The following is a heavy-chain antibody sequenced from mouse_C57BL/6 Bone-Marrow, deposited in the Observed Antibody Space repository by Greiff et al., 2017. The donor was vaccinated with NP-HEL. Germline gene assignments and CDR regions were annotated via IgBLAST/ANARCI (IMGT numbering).Heavy chain of an antibody. D-gene: IGHD2-5*01. Sequence: VQLQQPGAELVKPGASVKMSCKASGYTFTSYWITWVKQRPGQGLEWIGDIYPGSGSTNYNEKFKSKATLTVDKSSSTAYMQLSSLTSEDSAVYYCARSFYSNYGYFDVWGTGTTVTVSS. CDR1: GYTFTSYW. J-gene: IGHJ1*03. V-gene: IGHV1-55*01. CDR2: IYPGSGST. CDR3: ARSFYSNYGYFDV.